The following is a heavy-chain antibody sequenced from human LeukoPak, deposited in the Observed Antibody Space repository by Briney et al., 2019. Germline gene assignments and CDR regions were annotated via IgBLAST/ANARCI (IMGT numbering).Heavy chain of an antibody. CDR3: ARHKIVITMLGVHRWFDP. D-gene: IGHD3-3*01. CDR1: GGSFSGDY. V-gene: IGHV4-34*01. J-gene: IGHJ5*02. CDR2: INRSGRA. Sequence: SETLTLTCAVYGGSFSGDYWSWIRQPPGKGLEWIGDINRSGRAVYNTSLKSRVIISVDTSKSQFSLKVNSVTAADTAVYYCARHKIVITMLGVHRWFDPWGQGTLVAVSS.